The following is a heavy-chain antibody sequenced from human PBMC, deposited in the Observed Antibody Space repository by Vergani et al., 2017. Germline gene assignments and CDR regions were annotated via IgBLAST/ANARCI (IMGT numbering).Heavy chain of an antibody. CDR2: IKSKTDGGTT. V-gene: IGHV3-15*01. D-gene: IGHD6-19*01. Sequence: VQLVESGGGVVQPGRSLRLSCAASGFTFSNAWMSWVRQAPGKGLEWVGRIKSKTDGGTTDYAAPVKGRFTISRDDSKNTLYLQMNSLKTEDTAVYYCTTDLLPYSSGWYYYYYGMDVWGQGP. CDR1: GFTFSNAW. CDR3: TTDLLPYSSGWYYYYYGMDV. J-gene: IGHJ6*02.